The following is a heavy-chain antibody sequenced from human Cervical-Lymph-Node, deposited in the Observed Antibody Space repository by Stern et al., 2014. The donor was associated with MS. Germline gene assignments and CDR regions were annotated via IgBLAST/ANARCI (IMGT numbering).Heavy chain of an antibody. CDR2: IDPSNSYI. Sequence: EVQLVESGGEVKKPGESLTISCKSSGYTFTENWITWVRHIPGKGLEWLGTIDPSNSYINYNASFQGHVSLSVDKSIGTAYLHWNSLKASDTAIYYCARRSDCPSPSCNVHWFDPWGQGTLVTVSS. CDR3: ARRSDCPSPSCNVHWFDP. CDR1: GYTFTENW. V-gene: IGHV5-10-1*01. D-gene: IGHD2-2*01. J-gene: IGHJ5*02.